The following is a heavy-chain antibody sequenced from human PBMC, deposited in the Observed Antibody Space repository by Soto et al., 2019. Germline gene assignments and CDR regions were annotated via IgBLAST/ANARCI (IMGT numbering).Heavy chain of an antibody. CDR2: LSSDGGNK. J-gene: IGHJ4*02. CDR1: GFTFSHYG. CDR3: AKRGYSGYDLDY. Sequence: QMQLVESGGGVVQPGRSLRLSCVASGFTFSHYGMHWVRQSPGKGLEWVATLSSDGGNKYHADSVKGRFTISRDNSKNTLYLQMNSLRVEDTALYYCAKRGYSGYDLDYWGQRTLVTVSS. V-gene: IGHV3-30*18. D-gene: IGHD5-12*01.